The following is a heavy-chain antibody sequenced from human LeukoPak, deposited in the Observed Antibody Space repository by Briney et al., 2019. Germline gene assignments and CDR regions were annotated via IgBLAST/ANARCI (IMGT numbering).Heavy chain of an antibody. V-gene: IGHV1-2*02. CDR2: INPNSGGT. Sequence: ASVKVSCKASGYTFTGYYMHWVRQAPGQGLEWMGWINPNSGGTNYAQKFQGRVTMTRDTSISTAYMELSRLRSDDTAVYYCTRDRDSSGYYHNYYYYYMDVWGKGTTVTVSS. D-gene: IGHD3-22*01. CDR1: GYTFTGYY. J-gene: IGHJ6*03. CDR3: TRDRDSSGYYHNYYYYYMDV.